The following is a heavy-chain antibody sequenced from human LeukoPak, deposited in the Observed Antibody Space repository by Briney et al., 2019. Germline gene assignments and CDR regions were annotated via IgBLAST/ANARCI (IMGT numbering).Heavy chain of an antibody. CDR1: GFTFSSDY. J-gene: IGHJ4*02. D-gene: IGHD4-17*01. V-gene: IGHV3-7*01. Sequence: GGSLRLSCAASGFTFSSDYMSWVRQTPGKGLEWVAKINPDGSGIAYGDSAKGRFSISRDNAKNSLYLQMNSLRADDTAIYYCARDPAYGALDYWGQGILVTVSS. CDR3: ARDPAYGALDY. CDR2: INPDGSGI.